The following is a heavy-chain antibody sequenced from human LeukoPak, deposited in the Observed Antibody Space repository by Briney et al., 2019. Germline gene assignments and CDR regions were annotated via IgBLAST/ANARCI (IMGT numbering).Heavy chain of an antibody. D-gene: IGHD2-2*01. CDR1: GFTVSSNY. CDR3: AKGVVPAATNWFDP. V-gene: IGHV3-53*01. CDR2: ISSGGGT. Sequence: PGGSLRLSCAASGFTVSSNYMNWVRQAPGKGLEWVSVISSGGGTYYADSVKGRFTISRDNSENTLYLQMNSLRAEDTAMYYCAKGVVPAATNWFDPWGQGTLVTVSS. J-gene: IGHJ5*02.